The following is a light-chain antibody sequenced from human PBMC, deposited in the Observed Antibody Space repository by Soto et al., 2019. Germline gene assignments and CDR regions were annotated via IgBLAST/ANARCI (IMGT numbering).Light chain of an antibody. CDR2: GAS. CDR3: QQYGTSPIT. J-gene: IGKJ5*01. Sequence: ENVLTQSPGTLSLSPGERATLSCRASQTVSSYLNWYQQRPGQAPRLLIYGASKRATGIPDRFSGSGSGTDFTLTISRLEPEDFALYYCQQYGTSPITFGQGTRLEIK. V-gene: IGKV3-20*01. CDR1: QTVSSY.